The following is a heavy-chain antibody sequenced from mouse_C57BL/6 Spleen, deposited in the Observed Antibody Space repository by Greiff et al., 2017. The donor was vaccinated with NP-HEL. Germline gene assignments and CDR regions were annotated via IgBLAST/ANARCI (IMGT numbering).Heavy chain of an antibody. CDR3: ARRVLQYPWFAY. J-gene: IGHJ3*01. D-gene: IGHD1-1*01. V-gene: IGHV1-19*01. CDR1: GYTFTDYY. Sequence: VHVKQSGPVLVKPGASVKMSCKASGYTFTDYYMNWVKQSHGKSLEWIGVINPYNGGTSYNQKFKGKATLTVDKSSSTAYMELNSLTSEDSAVYYCARRVLQYPWFAYWGQGTLVTVSA. CDR2: INPYNGGT.